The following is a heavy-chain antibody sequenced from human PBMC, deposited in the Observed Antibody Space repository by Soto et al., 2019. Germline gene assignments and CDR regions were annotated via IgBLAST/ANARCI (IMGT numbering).Heavy chain of an antibody. Sequence: QVQLVQSGAEVKKPGASVKVSCKASGYTFTHYYIHWVRQAPGQGLEWMGIINPNGGSTTYAQKFRAGFPMTSDTSTSTVYMELSSLRSEDSAVYYCATSVNSAMAFDYWGQGTRVTVSS. D-gene: IGHD5-18*01. CDR1: GYTFTHYY. J-gene: IGHJ4*02. CDR3: ATSVNSAMAFDY. V-gene: IGHV1-46*01. CDR2: INPNGGST.